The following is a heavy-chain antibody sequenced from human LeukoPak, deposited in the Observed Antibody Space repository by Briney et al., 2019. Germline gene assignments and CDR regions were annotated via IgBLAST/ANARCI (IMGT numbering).Heavy chain of an antibody. D-gene: IGHD6-13*01. V-gene: IGHV3-30*04. CDR1: GFIFSSYA. CDR2: ISYDGSNK. J-gene: IGHJ3*02. Sequence: PGGSLRLSCAASGFIFSSYAMHWVRQAPGKGLEWVAVISYDGSNKYYADSVKGRFTISRDNSKNTLYLQMNSLRADDTAVYYCARDCCLAAAGQGAFDIWGQGTMVTVSS. CDR3: ARDCCLAAAGQGAFDI.